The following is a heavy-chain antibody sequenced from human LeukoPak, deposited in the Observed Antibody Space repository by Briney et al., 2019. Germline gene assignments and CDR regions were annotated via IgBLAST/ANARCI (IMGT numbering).Heavy chain of an antibody. CDR3: AGPSLRFTVGYYGMDV. CDR1: GGTFSSYA. CDR2: IIPIFGTA. J-gene: IGHJ6*02. Sequence: SVKVSCKASGGTFSSYAISWVRRAPGQGLEWMGGIIPIFGTANYAQKFQGRVTITADGSTSTAYMELSSLRSEDTAVYYCAGPSLRFTVGYYGMDVWGQGTTVTVSS. V-gene: IGHV1-69*13. D-gene: IGHD3-3*01.